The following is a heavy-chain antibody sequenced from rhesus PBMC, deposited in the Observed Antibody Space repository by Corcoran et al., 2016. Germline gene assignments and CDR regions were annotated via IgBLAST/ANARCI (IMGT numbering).Heavy chain of an antibody. CDR2: IYANSVTT. J-gene: IGHJ5-1*01. CDR1: GGSISESSF. Sequence: QVRLQESGPGLVKPSEHLSLTCAVSGGSISESSFWNWLRQQPGKGLEWFGNIYANSVTTYNPSLKSRVTISKDTSNNQFFLKVTSVTAADTAVYYCASPFERGRFEVWGAGVLVTVSS. D-gene: IGHD3-34*01. CDR3: ASPFERGRFEV. V-gene: IGHV4S9*01.